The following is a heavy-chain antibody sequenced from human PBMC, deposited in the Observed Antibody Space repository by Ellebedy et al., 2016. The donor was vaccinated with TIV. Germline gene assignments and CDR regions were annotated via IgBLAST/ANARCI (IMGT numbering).Heavy chain of an antibody. CDR3: ARDAAHSAPFDS. D-gene: IGHD3-10*01. CDR2: ISSGSNYI. J-gene: IGHJ4*02. V-gene: IGHV3-21*04. CDR1: GFSFTSYS. Sequence: GESLKISXAASGFSFTSYSMTWVRQAPGKGLEWVSSISSGSNYIYYGDSVKGRFTISRDNAKNSLYLQMNSLRAEDTAVYYCARDAAHSAPFDSWGQGTLVTVSS.